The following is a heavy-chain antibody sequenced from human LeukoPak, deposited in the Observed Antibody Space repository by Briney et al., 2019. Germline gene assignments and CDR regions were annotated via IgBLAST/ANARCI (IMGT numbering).Heavy chain of an antibody. CDR1: GGTFSSYA. D-gene: IGHD3-9*01. V-gene: IGHV1-69*01. CDR2: IIPIFGTA. CDR3: ARALRYFDWLFDY. J-gene: IGHJ4*02. Sequence: SVKVSCKASGGTFSSYAISWVRQAPGQGLEWMGGIIPIFGTANYAQKFQGRVTITADESTSTAYMELSSLRSEDTAVYYCARALRYFDWLFDYWGQGTLVTVSS.